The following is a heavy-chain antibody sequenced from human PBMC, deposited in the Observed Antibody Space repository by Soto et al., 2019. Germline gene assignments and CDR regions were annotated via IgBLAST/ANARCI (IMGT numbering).Heavy chain of an antibody. CDR1: GYTFSNYA. J-gene: IGHJ6*02. V-gene: IGHV1-18*01. CDR3: ARDAPYDDFWSGVMELYYYGMGV. Sequence: QVQLVQSGGEVKKPGASVKVSCKASGYTFSNYAISWVRQAPGQGLEWMGWITAHNGNTKYAQKFQARVTMTTDTSTSTASMELRSLTSDDTAVYYCARDAPYDDFWSGVMELYYYGMGVWGQGTTVTVSS. CDR2: ITAHNGNT. D-gene: IGHD3-3*01.